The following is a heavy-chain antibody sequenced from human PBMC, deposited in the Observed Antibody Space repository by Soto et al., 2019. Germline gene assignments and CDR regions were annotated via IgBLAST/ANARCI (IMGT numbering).Heavy chain of an antibody. CDR2: ISWNSGTI. V-gene: IGHV3-9*01. CDR3: LKGRDVSAYYFGS. J-gene: IGHJ4*02. Sequence: EVQLVESGGGLVQPGRSLRLSCTASGFLFGDYGMHWVRQAPGKGLEWVSGISWNSGTIDYADSVKGRFTVSRDNAKKSLYLQMDSLRAEDTALYYCLKGRDVSAYYFGSWGQGTLVTVSS. CDR1: GFLFGDYG.